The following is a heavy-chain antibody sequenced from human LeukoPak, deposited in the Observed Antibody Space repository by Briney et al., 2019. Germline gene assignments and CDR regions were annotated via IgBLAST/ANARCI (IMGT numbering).Heavy chain of an antibody. Sequence: PGGSLRLSCAASGFTVSSNYMSWVRQAPGKGLEWVSAISGSGGSTYYADSVKGRFTISRGNSKNTLYLQMNSLRAEDTAVYYCAKFSYDSSFDYWGQGTLVTVSS. V-gene: IGHV3-23*01. CDR1: GFTVSSNY. J-gene: IGHJ4*02. CDR2: ISGSGGST. CDR3: AKFSYDSSFDY. D-gene: IGHD3-22*01.